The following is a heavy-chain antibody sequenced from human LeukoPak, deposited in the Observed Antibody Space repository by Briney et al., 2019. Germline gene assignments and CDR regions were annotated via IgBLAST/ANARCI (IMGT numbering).Heavy chain of an antibody. D-gene: IGHD6-19*01. CDR2: ISGSGGST. CDR3: AKDSSGWKGAIDY. CDR1: GFTFSSYA. J-gene: IGHJ4*02. V-gene: IGHV3-23*01. Sequence: GGSLRLSCAASGFTFSSYAMSWVRQAPGKGLEWVPAISGSGGSTYYADSVKGRFTISRDNSKNTLYLQMNSLRAEDTAVYYCAKDSSGWKGAIDYWGQGTLVTVSS.